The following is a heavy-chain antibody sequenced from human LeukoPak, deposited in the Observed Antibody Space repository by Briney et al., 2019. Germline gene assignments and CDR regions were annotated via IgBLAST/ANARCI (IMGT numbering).Heavy chain of an antibody. CDR1: GYTFTSYA. CDR2: INAGNGNT. V-gene: IGHV1-3*01. CDR3: AREVVVGGGNWFDP. J-gene: IGHJ5*02. D-gene: IGHD2-2*01. Sequence: ASVKVSCKASGYTFTSYAMHWVRQAPGQRLEWMGWINAGNGNTKYSQKFQGRVTITRDTSASTAYMELSSLRSEDTAVYYCAREVVVGGGNWFDPWGQGTLVTVSS.